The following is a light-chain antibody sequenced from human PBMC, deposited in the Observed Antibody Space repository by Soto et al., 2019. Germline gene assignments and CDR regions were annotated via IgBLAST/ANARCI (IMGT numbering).Light chain of an antibody. V-gene: IGLV1-44*01. J-gene: IGLJ3*02. CDR3: AAWDDSLIGWA. CDR2: TDH. CDR1: SSNIGRNA. Sequence: QSVLTQPPSASGTPGQRVTISCSGSSSNIGRNAVNWYQQLPGMAPKLLVHTDHQRPSGVSDRFSGARSGTSASLAISGLQSEDEADYFCAAWDDSLIGWAFGGGTKLTVL.